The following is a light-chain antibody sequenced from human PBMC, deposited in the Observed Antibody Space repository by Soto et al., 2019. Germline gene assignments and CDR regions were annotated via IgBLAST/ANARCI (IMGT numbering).Light chain of an antibody. Sequence: DIQMTQSPSTLPASVGDRVTITSRASQGISSYLAWYQQKTGKPPKLLISTASTLQSGVPSRFRGSGSGTEFTLTISRLQPEDFTTYYCQQLNNYPRTFGQGTKVDIK. CDR3: QQLNNYPRT. J-gene: IGKJ1*01. CDR1: QGISSY. CDR2: TAS. V-gene: IGKV1-9*01.